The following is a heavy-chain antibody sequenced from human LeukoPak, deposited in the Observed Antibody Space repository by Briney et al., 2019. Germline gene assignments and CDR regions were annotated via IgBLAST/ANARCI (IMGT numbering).Heavy chain of an antibody. CDR1: GFAFDRFT. CDR3: ARGGITMIVVVINDAFDI. J-gene: IGHJ3*02. V-gene: IGHV3-30*04. CDR2: ISYDGTGK. D-gene: IGHD3-22*01. Sequence: GGSLRLSCAASGFAFDRFTMHWVRQAPGKGLEWVGVISYDGTGKYYADSLKGRFTISRDNSKNTLYLEMSSLRAEDTAVYYCARGGITMIVVVINDAFDIWGQGTMVTVSS.